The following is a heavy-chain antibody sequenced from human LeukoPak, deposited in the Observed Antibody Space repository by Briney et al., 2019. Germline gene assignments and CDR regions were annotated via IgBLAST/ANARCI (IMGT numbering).Heavy chain of an antibody. Sequence: GGSLRLSCAASGFTFRNSGMHWVRQAPGKGLEWVAVIWYDGSNKYYRDSVKGRFTISRDNSKNTLYLQTNKLRDEDTAVYYCAKDRAGINLVRGVITGVMDVWGQGTTVTVSS. CDR3: AKDRAGINLVRGVITGVMDV. D-gene: IGHD3-10*01. CDR2: IWYDGSNK. J-gene: IGHJ6*02. CDR1: GFTFRNSG. V-gene: IGHV3-33*06.